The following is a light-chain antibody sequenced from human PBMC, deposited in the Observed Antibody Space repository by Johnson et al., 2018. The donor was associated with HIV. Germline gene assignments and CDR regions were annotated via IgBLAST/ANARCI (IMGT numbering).Light chain of an antibody. CDR2: DNN. J-gene: IGLJ1*01. CDR1: SSNIGNNY. Sequence: QSVLTQPPSVSAAPGQKATISCSGSSSNIGNNYVSWYQQLPGTAPKLLIYDNNKRPSGIPDRFSGSKSGTSATLGITGLQTGDEADDYCGTWDSSLSAYVFGTGTKVTVL. CDR3: GTWDSSLSAYV. V-gene: IGLV1-51*01.